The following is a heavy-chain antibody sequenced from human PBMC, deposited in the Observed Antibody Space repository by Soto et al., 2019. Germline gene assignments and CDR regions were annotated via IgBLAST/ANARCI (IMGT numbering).Heavy chain of an antibody. CDR3: ARRYGGSFDF. CDR2: IYYSGST. D-gene: IGHD4-17*01. V-gene: IGHV4-59*08. CDR1: GGSISSYY. J-gene: IGHJ4*02. Sequence: SETLSLTCTVSGGSISSYYWSWIRQPPGKGLEWIGYIYYSGSTNYNPSLKSRVTISVDTSKNQFSLKLSSVTAADTAVYFCARRYGGSFDFWGQGTLVTVSS.